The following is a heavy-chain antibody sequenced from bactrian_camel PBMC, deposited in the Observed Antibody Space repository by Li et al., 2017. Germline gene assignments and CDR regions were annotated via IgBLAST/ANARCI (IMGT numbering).Heavy chain of an antibody. Sequence: HVQLVESGGGSVQAGGSLRLSCAGFGLSYSSRCMGWFRQVPGKEGEGVAVIDSDGGSQYADFAKGRFTITKDNTKSIRYMEINSLRPEDTAMYYCAAGPKLMQEPLFPKWYGLWGQGTQVTVS. CDR1: GLSYSSRC. D-gene: IGHD6*01. J-gene: IGHJ4*01. CDR3: AAGPKLMQEPLFPKWYGL. V-gene: IGHV3S9*01. CDR2: IDSDGGS.